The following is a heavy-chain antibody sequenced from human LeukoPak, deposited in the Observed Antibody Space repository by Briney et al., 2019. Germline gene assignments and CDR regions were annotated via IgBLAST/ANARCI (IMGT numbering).Heavy chain of an antibody. CDR1: GYTFTGYY. CDR3: ARDRAYDFWSGYLAGYYYYGMDV. J-gene: IGHJ6*02. D-gene: IGHD3-3*01. CDR2: INPKSGGT. V-gene: IGHV1-2*02. Sequence: ASVKVSCKASGYTFTGYYMHWVRQAPGQGLKWMGWINPKSGGTNYAQKLQGRVTMTRDTSISTAYMELSRLRSDDTAVYYCARDRAYDFWSGYLAGYYYYGMDVWGQGTTVTVSS.